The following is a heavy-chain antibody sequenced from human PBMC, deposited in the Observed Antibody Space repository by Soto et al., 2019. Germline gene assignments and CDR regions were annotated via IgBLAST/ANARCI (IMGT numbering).Heavy chain of an antibody. CDR1: GGTFSSYA. CDR3: GLGYSSSWYGDDYYGMDV. CDR2: IIPIFGTA. D-gene: IGHD6-13*01. J-gene: IGHJ6*02. Sequence: SVKVSCKASGGTFSSYAISWVRQSAGQGLEWMGGIIPIFGTANYAQKFQGRVTITADESTSTAYMELSSLRSEDTAVYYCGLGYSSSWYGDDYYGMDVWGQGTTVPVSS. V-gene: IGHV1-69*13.